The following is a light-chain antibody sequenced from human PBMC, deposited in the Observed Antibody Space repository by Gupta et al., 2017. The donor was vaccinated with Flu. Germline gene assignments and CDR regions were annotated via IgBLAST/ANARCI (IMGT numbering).Light chain of an antibody. V-gene: IGKV3-20*01. CDR1: ESVSNNP. Sequence: EIVLTQSPGTLSLSPGERATLSCRASESVSNNPFAWYQQNPGQTPRLLIYAASTRVNGITDRFSGSGSATDFTLTSSRREPEDLGVYYWQHDCGSHIFGEGTKLEIK. CDR2: AAS. J-gene: IGKJ2*01. CDR3: QHDCGSHI.